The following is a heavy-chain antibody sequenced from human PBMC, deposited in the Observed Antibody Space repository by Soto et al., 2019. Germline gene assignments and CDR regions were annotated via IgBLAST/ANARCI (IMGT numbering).Heavy chain of an antibody. J-gene: IGHJ6*02. Sequence: PGESLKISCKGSGYSFTSYWISWVRQMPGKGLERMGRIDPSDSYTNYSPSFQGHVTISADKSISTAYLQWSSLKASDTAMYYCASPAGGNSNYYYYYGMDVWGQGTTVTVSS. D-gene: IGHD2-21*02. CDR3: ASPAGGNSNYYYYYGMDV. CDR2: IDPSDSYT. V-gene: IGHV5-10-1*01. CDR1: GYSFTSYW.